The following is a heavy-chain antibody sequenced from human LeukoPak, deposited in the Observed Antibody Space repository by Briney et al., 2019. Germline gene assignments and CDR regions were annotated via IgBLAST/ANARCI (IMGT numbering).Heavy chain of an antibody. CDR3: ARRRYYYDSRGYYYDDY. Sequence: GGSLRLSCAASGFAFSTYAMSWVRQAPGKGLEWVSAISGGGGTTYYADSVKDRFTISRDNSKNTLYLQMNSLRAEDTAVYYCARRRYYYDSRGYYYDDYWGQGALVTVSS. J-gene: IGHJ4*02. D-gene: IGHD3-22*01. CDR2: ISGGGGTT. CDR1: GFAFSTYA. V-gene: IGHV3-23*01.